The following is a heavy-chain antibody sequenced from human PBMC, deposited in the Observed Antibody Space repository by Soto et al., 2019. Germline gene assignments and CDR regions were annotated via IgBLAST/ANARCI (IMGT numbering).Heavy chain of an antibody. V-gene: IGHV3-48*01. CDR1: GFTFKTYN. Sequence: EVQLEESGGALVQPGVSLRLSCAASGFTFKTYNMNCVRQAPGKGMEWVSYIGTRGTPVYYADSVKGRFTISRENAKNSLFLQMHSRRAEDTALYFCAREPSPDSRGWYHFDNWGQGTLVSASS. J-gene: IGHJ4*02. CDR2: IGTRGTPV. D-gene: IGHD6-19*01. CDR3: AREPSPDSRGWYHFDN.